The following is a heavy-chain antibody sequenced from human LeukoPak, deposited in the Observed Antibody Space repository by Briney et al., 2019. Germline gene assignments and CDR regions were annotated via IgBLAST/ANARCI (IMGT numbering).Heavy chain of an antibody. V-gene: IGHV1-2*02. CDR1: GYTFTGYY. CDR2: INPNSGGT. CDR3: AISGYSSGWYAGGDAFDI. Sequence: ASVKVSCKASGYTFTGYYMHWVRQAPGQGLEWMGWINPNSGGTNYAQKLQGRVTMTRDTSISTAYMELSRLRSDDTAVYYCAISGYSSGWYAGGDAFDIWGQGTMVTVSS. J-gene: IGHJ3*02. D-gene: IGHD6-19*01.